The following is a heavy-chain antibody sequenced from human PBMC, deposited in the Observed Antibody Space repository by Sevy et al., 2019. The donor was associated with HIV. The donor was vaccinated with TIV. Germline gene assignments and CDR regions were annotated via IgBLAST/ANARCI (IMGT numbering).Heavy chain of an antibody. Sequence: ASVKVSCKASGYTFTSQYMHWVRQAPGQGLEWMGIINPSGGSISYAQKFQGRVTMTRDTSTSTVHMELSSLRSEDTAVYYCARDSDNYDILTGYYPFDYWGQGTLVTVSS. D-gene: IGHD3-9*01. CDR3: ARDSDNYDILTGYYPFDY. CDR1: GYTFTSQY. V-gene: IGHV1-46*01. CDR2: INPSGGSI. J-gene: IGHJ4*02.